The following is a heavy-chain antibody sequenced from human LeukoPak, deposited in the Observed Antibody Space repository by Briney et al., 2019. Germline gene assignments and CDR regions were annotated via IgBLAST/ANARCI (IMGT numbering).Heavy chain of an antibody. CDR3: ARGHRAWSY. CDR1: GFTVSSNY. D-gene: IGHD3-3*01. J-gene: IGHJ4*02. V-gene: IGHV3-7*04. CDR2: VKQDGSEK. Sequence: GGSLRLSCAASGFTVSSNYMSWVRQAPGKGLGWVANVKQDGSEKNYVDSVKGRFTISRDNAKNSLYLQMNSLRVDDTAVYYCARGHRAWSYWGQGTLVTVSS.